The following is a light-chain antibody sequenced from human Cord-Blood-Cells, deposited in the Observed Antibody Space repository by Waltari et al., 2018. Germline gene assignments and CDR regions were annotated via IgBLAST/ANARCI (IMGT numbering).Light chain of an antibody. CDR2: AAS. CDR1: QGISSY. V-gene: IGKV1-8*01. J-gene: IGKJ4*01. CDR3: QQYYSYPLT. Sequence: AIRLTQSPSSFSASTGDRVTINCRSRQGISSYLAWYQQKPGKAPKLLIYAASTLQSGVPSRFSGSGSETDFTLTISCLQSEDFATYYCQQYYSYPLTFGGGTKVEIK.